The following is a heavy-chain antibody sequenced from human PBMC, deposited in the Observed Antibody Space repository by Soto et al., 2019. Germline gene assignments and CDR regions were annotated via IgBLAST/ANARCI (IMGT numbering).Heavy chain of an antibody. CDR2: IYYSGST. CDR1: ASPIGSSSYD. CDR3: ARHRANYVILTGSDSYYYFGMDV. J-gene: IGHJ6*02. D-gene: IGHD3-9*01. V-gene: IGHV4-39*01. Sequence: PEARSLTLTVSASPIGSSSYDSAGIPQPPTKGVERIGIIYYSGSTYCNPSPKSRVTISVDTSKNQFYLKLSSVTAADTAVYYCARHRANYVILTGSDSYYYFGMDVWGQGTTRTV.